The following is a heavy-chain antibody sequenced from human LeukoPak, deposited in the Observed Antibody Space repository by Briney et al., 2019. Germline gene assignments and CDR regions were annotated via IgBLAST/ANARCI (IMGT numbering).Heavy chain of an antibody. CDR3: ARGGVVPAAIDWFDP. CDR2: IYSGGST. V-gene: IGHV3-53*01. Sequence: GGSLRLSCAASGFTVSSNYMSWVRQAPGKGLERVSVIYSGGSTYYADSVKGRFTISRDNSKNTLYLQMNSLRAEDTAVYYCARGGVVPAAIDWFDPWGQGTLVTVSS. D-gene: IGHD2-2*02. CDR1: GFTVSSNY. J-gene: IGHJ5*02.